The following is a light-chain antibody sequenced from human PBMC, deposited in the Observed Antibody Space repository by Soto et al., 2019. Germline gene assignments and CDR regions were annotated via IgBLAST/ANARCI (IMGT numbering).Light chain of an antibody. Sequence: EIVLTQSPGTLSLSPGEIATLSCRASQSVSSSYLAWYQQKPGQAPRLLIYGASSSDTGIPDRFSGSGSGTDFTLTISRLEPEDFAVYYCHQYDSSPLTFGGGTKVEIQ. CDR3: HQYDSSPLT. CDR1: QSVSSSY. V-gene: IGKV3-20*01. CDR2: GAS. J-gene: IGKJ4*01.